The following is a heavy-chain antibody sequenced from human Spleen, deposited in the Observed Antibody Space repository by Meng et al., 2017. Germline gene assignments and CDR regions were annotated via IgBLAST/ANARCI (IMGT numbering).Heavy chain of an antibody. CDR1: GYTFTNYA. CDR2: INAGSGNT. J-gene: IGHJ5*02. Sequence: QVQLVQSGAEVKKPGASVKVSCKASGYTFTNYAMHWVRQAPGQRLEWMGWINAGSGNTGYAQKFQGRVTMTRNTSIITAYMELSSLRSEDTAVYYCARGGDYVDTQDWFDPWGQGTLVTVSS. D-gene: IGHD4-17*01. V-gene: IGHV1-3*01. CDR3: ARGGDYVDTQDWFDP.